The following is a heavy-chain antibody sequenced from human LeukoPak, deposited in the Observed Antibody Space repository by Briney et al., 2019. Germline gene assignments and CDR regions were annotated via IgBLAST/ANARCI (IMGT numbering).Heavy chain of an antibody. CDR1: GFTFSSYA. J-gene: IGHJ4*02. CDR3: TRDLGGTSWGEWNY. Sequence: GGSLRLSCAASGFTFSSYAMSWVRQAPGKGLEWVSAISGSGGSTNYADSVKGRFTISRDNAKNTLYLQMSSLRAEDTAVYYCTRDLGGTSWGEWNYWGQGTLVTVSS. V-gene: IGHV3-23*01. CDR2: ISGSGGST. D-gene: IGHD3-16*01.